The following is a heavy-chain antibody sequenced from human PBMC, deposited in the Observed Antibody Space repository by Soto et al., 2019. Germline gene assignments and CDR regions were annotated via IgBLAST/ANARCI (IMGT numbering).Heavy chain of an antibody. D-gene: IGHD3-9*01. CDR1: GYSISSGYY. CDR3: ARESKYYDILTGYYGFLDY. CDR2: IYHSGST. Sequence: SETLSLTCAVSGYSISSGYYWGWIRQPPGKGLAWIGSIYHSGSTYYNPSLKSRVTISVDTSKNQFSLKLSSVTAADTAVYYCARESKYYDILTGYYGFLDYWGQGTLVTVSS. J-gene: IGHJ4*02. V-gene: IGHV4-38-2*02.